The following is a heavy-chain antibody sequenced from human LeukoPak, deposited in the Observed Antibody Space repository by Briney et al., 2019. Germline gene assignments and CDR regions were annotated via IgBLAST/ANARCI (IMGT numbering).Heavy chain of an antibody. CDR2: ISSSSSYI. V-gene: IGHV3-21*01. D-gene: IGHD6-19*01. Sequence: PGGSLRLSCAASGFTFSSYSMNWVRQAPGKGLEWVSSISSSSSYIYYADSVKGRFTISRDNAKNPLYLQMNSLRAEDTAVYHCARERTVAGTKWGQGTLVTVSS. CDR3: ARERTVAGTK. J-gene: IGHJ4*02. CDR1: GFTFSSYS.